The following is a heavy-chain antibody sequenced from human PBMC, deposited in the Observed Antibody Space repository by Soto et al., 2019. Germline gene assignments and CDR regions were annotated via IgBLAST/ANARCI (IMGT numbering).Heavy chain of an antibody. CDR2: IYPGDSDT. V-gene: IGHV5-51*01. CDR3: ARAWREGSRTIFGVVPHPYGMDV. J-gene: IGHJ6*02. Sequence: PGESLKISCKGSGYSFTSYWIGWVRQMPGKGLEWMGIIYPGDSDTRYSPSFQGQVTISADKSISTAYLQWSSLKASDTAMYYCARAWREGSRTIFGVVPHPYGMDVWGQGTTVTVSS. D-gene: IGHD3-3*01. CDR1: GYSFTSYW.